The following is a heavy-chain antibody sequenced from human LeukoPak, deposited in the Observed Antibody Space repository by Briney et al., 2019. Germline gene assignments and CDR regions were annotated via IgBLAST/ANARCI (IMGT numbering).Heavy chain of an antibody. Sequence: PGGSLRLSCAASGFTFSSYSMNWVRQAPGKGLEWVSSISSSSSYIYYADSVKGRFTISRDNAKNSLYLQMNSLRAEDTAVYYCARVGGSSTKGVLGPFNYWGQGTLVTVSS. J-gene: IGHJ4*02. D-gene: IGHD1-26*01. CDR2: ISSSSSYI. CDR1: GFTFSSYS. CDR3: ARVGGSSTKGVLGPFNY. V-gene: IGHV3-21*01.